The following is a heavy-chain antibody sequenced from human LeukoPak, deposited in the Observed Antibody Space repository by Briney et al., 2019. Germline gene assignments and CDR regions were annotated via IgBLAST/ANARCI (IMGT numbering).Heavy chain of an antibody. J-gene: IGHJ5*02. D-gene: IGHD4-17*01. CDR3: ARRATVSRGYNWFDP. CDR1: GGSISSSNW. Sequence: SETLSLTCAVSGGSISSSNWWSWVRQPPGKGLEWIGEIYHSGSTNYNPSLKSRVIISVDKSKNQFSLKLSSVTAADTAVYYCARRATVSRGYNWFDPWGQGTLVTVSS. V-gene: IGHV4-4*02. CDR2: IYHSGST.